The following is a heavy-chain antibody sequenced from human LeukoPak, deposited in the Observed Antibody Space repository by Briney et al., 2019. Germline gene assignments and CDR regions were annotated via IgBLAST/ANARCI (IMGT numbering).Heavy chain of an antibody. CDR2: IYYSGST. Sequence: PSETLSLTCTVSGGSISSGDYYWSWIRQPPGKGLEWLGYIYYSGSTYYNPSLKSRVTISVDTSKNQFSLKLSSVTAADTAVYYCARDLRIVATIFGMDVWGQGTTVTVSS. V-gene: IGHV4-30-4*01. J-gene: IGHJ6*02. CDR1: GGSISSGDYY. D-gene: IGHD5-12*01. CDR3: ARDLRIVATIFGMDV.